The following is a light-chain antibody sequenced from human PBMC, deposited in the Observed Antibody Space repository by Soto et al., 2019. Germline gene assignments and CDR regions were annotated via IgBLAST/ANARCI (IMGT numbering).Light chain of an antibody. J-gene: IGLJ3*02. CDR1: SSDVGSYNL. Sequence: QSALTQPASGSGSPGQSITISCTGTSSDVGSYNLVSWYQQHPGKAPKLMIYEGNERPSGVSNRFSGSKSGNTASLTISGLQAEDEADYYCCSYAGSSTWVFGGGTKVTVL. CDR3: CSYAGSSTWV. CDR2: EGN. V-gene: IGLV2-23*01.